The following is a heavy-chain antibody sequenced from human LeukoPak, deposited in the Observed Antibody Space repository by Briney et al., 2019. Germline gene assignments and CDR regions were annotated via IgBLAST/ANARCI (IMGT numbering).Heavy chain of an antibody. CDR3: ARQAVAGYGDKFFDY. CDR2: IYPGDSDT. Sequence: GESLKISCKGSGYSFNTYWIGWVRQMPGKGLEWMGIIYPGDSDTRYSPSFQGQVTISADKSISTAYLQWSSLKASDTAMYYCARQAVAGYGDKFFDYWGQGTLVTVSS. J-gene: IGHJ4*02. V-gene: IGHV5-51*01. CDR1: GYSFNTYW. D-gene: IGHD4-17*01.